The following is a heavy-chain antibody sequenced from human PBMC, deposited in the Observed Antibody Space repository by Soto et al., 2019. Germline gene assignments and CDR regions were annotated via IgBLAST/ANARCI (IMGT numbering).Heavy chain of an antibody. J-gene: IGHJ4*02. CDR3: ARGFVFRFSNYYDSSGYYY. CDR2: INAGNGNT. V-gene: IGHV1-3*01. CDR1: GYTFTSYA. Sequence: QVQLVQSGAEVKKPGASVKVSCKASGYTFTSYAMHWVRQAPGQRLEWMGWINAGNGNTKYSQKFQGRVTITRDTSASTAYMELSSLRSEDTAVYYCARGFVFRFSNYYDSSGYYYWGQGTLVTVSS. D-gene: IGHD3-22*01.